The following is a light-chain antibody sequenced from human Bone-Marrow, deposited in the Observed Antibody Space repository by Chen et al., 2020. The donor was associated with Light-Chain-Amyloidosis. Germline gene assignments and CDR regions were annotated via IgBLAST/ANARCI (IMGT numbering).Light chain of an antibody. Sequence: QSALTQPASVSGSPGQSITISCTGTSGDVGTYNYVSWYQQHPGKAPKVMIYAVSTRPSGVSNRFSGSKSGNTASLTISGLQAEDEADYSCSSFTSSSSYVFGPGTKVTVL. CDR1: SGDVGTYNY. CDR2: AVS. V-gene: IGLV2-14*01. J-gene: IGLJ1*01. CDR3: SSFTSSSSYV.